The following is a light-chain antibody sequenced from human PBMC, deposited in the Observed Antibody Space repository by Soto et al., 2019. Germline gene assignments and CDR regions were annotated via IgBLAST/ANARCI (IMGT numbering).Light chain of an antibody. J-gene: IGKJ4*01. CDR3: QQRSNWLLT. Sequence: EIVLTQSPGTLSLSPGERATLSCRASQSVSSSFLGWYQQKTGQPPRLVIFGASNRATGIPARFSGRGSGTDFTLTISSLEPEDFAVYYCQQRSNWLLTFGGGTKVDIK. CDR1: QSVSSSF. CDR2: GAS. V-gene: IGKV3D-20*02.